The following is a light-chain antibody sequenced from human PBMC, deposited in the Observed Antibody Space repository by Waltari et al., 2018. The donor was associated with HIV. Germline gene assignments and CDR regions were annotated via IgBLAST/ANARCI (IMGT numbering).Light chain of an antibody. V-gene: IGKV3-20*01. Sequence: IWLTHSPGTLSLSPGERATLSSRASQRVDRKCLPWYQQKPGPAPRLLMYGASTRVTGIPDRFSGSGSGTDFTLTIIRLETEDFGVYYCQQYGMAPWTFGQATKVEIK. CDR2: GAS. J-gene: IGKJ1*01. CDR3: QQYGMAPWT. CDR1: QRVDRKC.